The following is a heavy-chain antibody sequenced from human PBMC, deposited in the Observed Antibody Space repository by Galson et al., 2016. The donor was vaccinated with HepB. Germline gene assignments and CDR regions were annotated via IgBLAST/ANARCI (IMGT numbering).Heavy chain of an antibody. Sequence: SLRLSCAASGFSLSNCWMSWVRQAPGKGLEWVANIKYDGTEKSYVGSVKGRFTISRDNAKNSLYLQMNSLRVEDTAMYYCAKDAYSRGDYWGQGTLVTVSS. D-gene: IGHD6-13*01. J-gene: IGHJ4*02. CDR2: IKYDGTEK. CDR1: GFSLSNCW. V-gene: IGHV3-7*05. CDR3: AKDAYSRGDY.